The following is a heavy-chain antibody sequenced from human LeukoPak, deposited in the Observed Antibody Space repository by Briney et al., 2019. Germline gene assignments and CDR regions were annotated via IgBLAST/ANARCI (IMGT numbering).Heavy chain of an antibody. CDR3: ARDRGGGLWWDY. D-gene: IGHD2-21*01. J-gene: IGHJ4*02. CDR1: GGSISSSGYY. V-gene: IGHV4-61*08. Sequence: SETLSLTCTVSGGSISSSGYYWGWIRQPPGKGLEWIGYIYYSGSTNYNPSLKSRVTISVDTSKNQFSLKLSSVTAADTAVYYCARDRGGGLWWDYWGQGTLVTVSS. CDR2: IYYSGST.